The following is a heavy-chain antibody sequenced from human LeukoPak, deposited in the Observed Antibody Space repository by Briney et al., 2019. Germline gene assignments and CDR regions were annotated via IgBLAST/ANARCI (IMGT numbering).Heavy chain of an antibody. J-gene: IGHJ5*02. V-gene: IGHV4-4*07. Sequence: SETLSLTCTVSGGSISSYYWSWIRQPAGKGLEWIGRVYSSGSTNYNPSLKSRVTMSVDTSKNQFSLKLSSVTAADTAVYYCARQTYYYDSSGYRNWFDPWGQGTLVTVSS. CDR3: ARQTYYYDSSGYRNWFDP. D-gene: IGHD3-22*01. CDR2: VYSSGST. CDR1: GGSISSYY.